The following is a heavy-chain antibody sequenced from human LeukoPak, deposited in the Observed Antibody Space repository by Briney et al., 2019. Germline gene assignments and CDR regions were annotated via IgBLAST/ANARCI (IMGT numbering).Heavy chain of an antibody. CDR1: GFTFSSYG. D-gene: IGHD3-3*01. J-gene: IGHJ4*02. Sequence: GGSLRLSCAASGFTFSSYGMHWVRQAPGKGLEWVAFIRYDGSNNYYADSVKGRFTISRDNSKNTLYLQMNSLRAEDTAVYYCAKARRIHYDFWSGFDYWGQGTLVTVSS. V-gene: IGHV3-30*02. CDR2: IRYDGSNN. CDR3: AKARRIHYDFWSGFDY.